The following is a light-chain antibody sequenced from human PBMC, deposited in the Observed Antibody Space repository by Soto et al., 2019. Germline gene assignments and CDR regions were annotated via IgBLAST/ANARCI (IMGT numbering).Light chain of an antibody. CDR1: QSVASSY. Sequence: EVVLTQSPGTLSLSPGERVTLSCRASQSVASSYLAWYQQKPGRAPRLLFYSASSRATGIPDRFSGSGSGTDFTLTISILEPEDFAVYYCHHFGSLPETFRQGTNVE. J-gene: IGKJ1*01. CDR2: SAS. V-gene: IGKV3-20*01. CDR3: HHFGSLPET.